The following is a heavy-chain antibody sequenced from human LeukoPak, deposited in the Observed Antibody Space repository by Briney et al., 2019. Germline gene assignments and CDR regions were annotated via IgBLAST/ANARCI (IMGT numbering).Heavy chain of an antibody. V-gene: IGHV4-39*01. CDR3: ARLNWDLGEFSLDY. CDR2: IYYSGST. J-gene: IGHJ4*02. CDR1: GGSISSSSYY. D-gene: IGHD3-16*02. Sequence: SETLSLTCTVSGGSISSSSYYWGWIRQPPGKGLEWIGSIYYSGSTYYNPSLKSRVTISVDTSKNQFSLKPSSVTAADTAVYYCARLNWDLGEFSLDYWGQGTLVTVSS.